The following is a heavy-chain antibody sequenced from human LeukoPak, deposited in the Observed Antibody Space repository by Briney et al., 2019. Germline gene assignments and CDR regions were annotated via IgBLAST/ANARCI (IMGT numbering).Heavy chain of an antibody. CDR3: ARGDCSSTSCYLYYYYYYMDV. CDR1: GFTFSSYW. V-gene: IGHV3-74*01. J-gene: IGHJ6*03. Sequence: GGSLRLSCAASGFTFSSYWMHWVRQAPGKGLVWVSRINSDGSSTSYADSVKGRFTISRDNAKNTLYLQMNSLRAEDTAVYYCARGDCSSTSCYLYYYYYYMDVWGKGTTVTVSS. CDR2: INSDGSST. D-gene: IGHD2-2*01.